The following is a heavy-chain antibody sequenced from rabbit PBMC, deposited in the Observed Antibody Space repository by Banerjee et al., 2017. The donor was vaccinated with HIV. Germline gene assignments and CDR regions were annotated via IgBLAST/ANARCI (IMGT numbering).Heavy chain of an antibody. CDR1: GFSFSNNYV. Sequence: QEQLEESGGDLVKPEGSLTLTCTASGFSFSNNYVMCWVRQAPGKGLEWIACIYPDYGSTDYASWVNGRFTISSHNAQNTLYLQLNSLTAADTATYFCARDLTGVIGWNFNLWGQGTLVTVS. CDR3: ARDLTGVIGWNFNL. J-gene: IGHJ4*01. V-gene: IGHV1S45*01. D-gene: IGHD1-1*01. CDR2: IYPDYGST.